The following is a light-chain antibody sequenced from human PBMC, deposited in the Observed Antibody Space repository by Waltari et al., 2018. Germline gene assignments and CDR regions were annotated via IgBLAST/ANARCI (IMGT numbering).Light chain of an antibody. CDR3: HQIASLPRT. Sequence: EIVLTQSPDFQSVTPEEKVTITCRASQSIGSRLHWFQQKPNQSPKLLIKYASQSISGVPSRFSGSRSGTDFTLTINSLEAEDAAVYYCHQIASLPRTFGPGTKVEIK. CDR1: QSIGSR. V-gene: IGKV6D-21*02. J-gene: IGKJ1*01. CDR2: YAS.